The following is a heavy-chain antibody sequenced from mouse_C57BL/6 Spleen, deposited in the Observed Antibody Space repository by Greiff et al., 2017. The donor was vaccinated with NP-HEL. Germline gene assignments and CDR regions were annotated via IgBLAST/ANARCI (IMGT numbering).Heavy chain of an antibody. CDR2: ISDGGSYT. J-gene: IGHJ3*01. CDR1: GFTFSSYA. Sequence: EVKLMESGGGLVKPGGSLKLSCAASGFTFSSYAMSWVRQTPEKRLEWVATISDGGSYTYYPDNVKGRFTISRDNAKNNLYLQMSHLKSEDTAMYYCARDLFAYWGQVTLVTVSA. CDR3: ARDLFAY. V-gene: IGHV5-4*01.